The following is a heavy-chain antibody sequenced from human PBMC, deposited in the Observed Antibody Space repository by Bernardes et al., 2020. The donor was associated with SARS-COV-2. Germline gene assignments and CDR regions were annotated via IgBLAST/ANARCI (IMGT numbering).Heavy chain of an antibody. CDR2: IKSKTDGGTT. Sequence: GGSLRLSCAASGFTFSNAWMSWVRQAPGKGLEWVGRIKSKTDGGTTDYAAPVKGRFTISRDDSKNTLYLHMNSLRAEDTALYYCARDLVYCNNTSCFGGYFDYWGQGTLVTVSS. CDR1: GFTFSNAW. V-gene: IGHV3-15*05. D-gene: IGHD2-2*01. J-gene: IGHJ4*02. CDR3: ARDLVYCNNTSCFGGYFDY.